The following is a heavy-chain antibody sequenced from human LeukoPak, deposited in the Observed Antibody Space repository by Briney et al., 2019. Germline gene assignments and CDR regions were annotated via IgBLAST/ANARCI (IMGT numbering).Heavy chain of an antibody. J-gene: IGHJ3*02. V-gene: IGHV4-59*11. CDR2: ISHIGST. CDR3: ARDRISINALDM. Sequence: SETLSLTCTVSGASISGQYLTWLRQPPGKGLEWIGYISHIGSTNYNPSLKSRVTISVDTSKNQFSLKLTSVTAADTAVYYCARDRISINALDMWGQGTMVTVSS. D-gene: IGHD1-14*01. CDR1: GASISGQY.